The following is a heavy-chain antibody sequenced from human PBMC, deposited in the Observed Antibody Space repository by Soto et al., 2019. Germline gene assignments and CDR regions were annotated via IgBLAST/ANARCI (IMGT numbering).Heavy chain of an antibody. D-gene: IGHD2-15*01. V-gene: IGHV4-30-4*01. J-gene: IGHJ6*02. CDR2: IYYSGST. Sequence: QVQLQESGPGLVKPSQTLSLTCTVSGGSISSGDYYWSWIRQPPGKGLEWIGYIYYSGSTYYNPFLKSRVTISVDTSKNQFSLKLSSVTAADTAVYYCARRTERYCSGGSCSRYGMDVWGQGTTVTVSS. CDR3: ARRTERYCSGGSCSRYGMDV. CDR1: GGSISSGDYY.